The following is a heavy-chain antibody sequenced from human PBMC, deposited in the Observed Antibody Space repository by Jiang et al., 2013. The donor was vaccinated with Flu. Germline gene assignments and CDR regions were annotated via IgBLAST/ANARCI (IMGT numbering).Heavy chain of an antibody. J-gene: IGHJ5*02. Sequence: ETLSLTCTVSGGSISSYYWSWIRQPPGKGLEWIGYIYYSGSTNYNPSLKSRVTISVDTSKNQFSLKLSSVTAADTAVYYCARHGYYDFWSGYLFDPWGQGTLVTVSS. V-gene: IGHV4-59*08. CDR2: IYYSGST. CDR3: ARHGYYDFWSGYLFDP. CDR1: GGSISSYY. D-gene: IGHD3-3*01.